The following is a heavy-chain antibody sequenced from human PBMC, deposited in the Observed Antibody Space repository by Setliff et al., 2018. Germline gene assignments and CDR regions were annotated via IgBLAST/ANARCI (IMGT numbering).Heavy chain of an antibody. CDR3: ARTPVVVTLRNAFDI. J-gene: IGHJ3*02. D-gene: IGHD2-21*02. CDR1: GGSISSSSYY. CDR2: IYYSGST. V-gene: IGHV4-39*07. Sequence: PSETLSLTCTVSGGSISSSSYYWGWIRQPPGKGLEWIGSIYYSGSTYYNPSLKSRVTISVDTSKNQFSLKLSSVTAADTAVYYCARTPVVVTLRNAFDIWGQGTMVTVS.